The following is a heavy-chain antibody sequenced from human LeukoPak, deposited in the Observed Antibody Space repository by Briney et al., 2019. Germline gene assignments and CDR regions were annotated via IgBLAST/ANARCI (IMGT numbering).Heavy chain of an antibody. J-gene: IGHJ4*02. D-gene: IGHD3-22*01. CDR2: IYPGDSDT. V-gene: IGHV5-51*01. CDR3: ARWSYDDSSGCYPKRGRIFDY. CDR1: GYSFTNYW. Sequence: GESLKISCKGSGYSFTNYWIGWVRQLPGKGLEWMGIIYPGDSDTRYSPSFEGQVTISADKSISTAYLQWSSLKASDTAMYYCARWSYDDSSGCYPKRGRIFDYWGQGTLVTVSS.